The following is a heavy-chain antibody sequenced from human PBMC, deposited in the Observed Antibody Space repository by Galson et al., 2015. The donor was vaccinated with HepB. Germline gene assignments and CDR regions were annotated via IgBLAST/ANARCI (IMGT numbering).Heavy chain of an antibody. CDR2: INGGSGGRT. CDR1: GFTFTSYA. D-gene: IGHD2-15*01. CDR3: AKDRWWQLLNFDASDI. Sequence: SLRLSCAASGFTFTSYAMNWVRQAPGKGLEWVSLINGGSGGRTYYADSVKGRFTISRDNSKNTLYLQMNSLRADDTAVYYCAKDRWWQLLNFDASDIWGQGTMVTVSS. V-gene: IGHV3-23*01. J-gene: IGHJ3*02.